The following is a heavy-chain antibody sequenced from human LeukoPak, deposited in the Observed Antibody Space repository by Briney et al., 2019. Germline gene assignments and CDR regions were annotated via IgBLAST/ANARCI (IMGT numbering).Heavy chain of an antibody. CDR3: ARNKSTVTTSRHDASDI. Sequence: SETLSLTCAVSGYSISSDYYWGWIRQPSGKGLEWIGSIYQSVSTYYNPSLKSRVTISVDTSKNQFSLKLSSVTAADTAVYYCARNKSTVTTSRHDASDIWGQGTMVTVSS. D-gene: IGHD4-17*01. J-gene: IGHJ3*02. V-gene: IGHV4-38-2*01. CDR1: GYSISSDYY. CDR2: IYQSVST.